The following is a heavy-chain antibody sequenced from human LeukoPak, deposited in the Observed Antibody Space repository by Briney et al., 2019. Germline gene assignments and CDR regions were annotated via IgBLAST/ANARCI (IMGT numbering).Heavy chain of an antibody. D-gene: IGHD1-26*01. V-gene: IGHV3-21*01. CDR3: ARGGSGSYTFDD. CDR2: ISSSSSYI. Sequence: GGSLRLSCAASGFTFSSYSMNWVRQAPGKGLEWVSSISSSSSYIYYADSVKGRFTISRDNAKNSLYLQMNSLRAEDTAVYYCARGGSGSYTFDDWGQGTLVTVSS. J-gene: IGHJ4*02. CDR1: GFTFSSYS.